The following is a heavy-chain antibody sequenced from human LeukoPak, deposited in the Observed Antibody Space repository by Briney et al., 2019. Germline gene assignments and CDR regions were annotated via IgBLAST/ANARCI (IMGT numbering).Heavy chain of an antibody. CDR1: GYTLSELS. D-gene: IGHD2-15*01. J-gene: IGHJ5*02. CDR2: FDPDDGET. Sequence: ASVKVSCKVSGYTLSELSMLWVRQAPGQGLEGMGGFDPDDGETIYAQKFQGRGTMTEDTSTDTAHMELSSLRSDDTAVYYSATSTYCSGGSCYPANWFDPWGEGAPVTVSS. CDR3: ATSTYCSGGSCYPANWFDP. V-gene: IGHV1-24*01.